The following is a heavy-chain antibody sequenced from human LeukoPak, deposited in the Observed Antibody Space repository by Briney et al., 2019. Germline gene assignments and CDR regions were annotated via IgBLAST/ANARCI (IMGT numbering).Heavy chain of an antibody. CDR1: GFTFSSYW. V-gene: IGHV3-7*01. CDR3: ARDIVATILGAFDI. D-gene: IGHD5-12*01. CDR2: IKQDGSEK. J-gene: IGHJ3*02. Sequence: GGSLRLSCAASGFTFSSYWMSWVRQAPGKGLEWVANIKQDGSEKYYVDSVKGRFTISRDNAKNSLYLQMNSLRAEDTAVYYCARDIVATILGAFDIWGQGTMVTVSS.